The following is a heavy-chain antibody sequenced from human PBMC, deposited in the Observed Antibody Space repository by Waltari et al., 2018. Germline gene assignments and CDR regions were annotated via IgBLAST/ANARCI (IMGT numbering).Heavy chain of an antibody. V-gene: IGHV3-48*03. CDR1: GFTFSSYE. CDR3: TRAARLVDY. CDR2: ISSSGSTI. J-gene: IGHJ4*02. Sequence: EVQLVESGGGLVQPGGSLRLSCAASGFTFSSYEMNWVRQAPGKGLEWVSYISSSGSTIYYADSVKGRFTISRDNSKNTLYLQMNSLRAEDTAVYYCTRAARLVDYWGQGTLVTVSS.